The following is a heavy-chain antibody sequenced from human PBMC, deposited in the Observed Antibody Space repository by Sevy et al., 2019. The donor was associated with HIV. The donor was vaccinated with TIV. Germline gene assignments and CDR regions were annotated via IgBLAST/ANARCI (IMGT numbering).Heavy chain of an antibody. Sequence: GGSLRLSCAASGFTFSRFGMHWVRQAPGKGVEWVGVVWYDGSNEYYADSVKGRFTISRDNSKNTLYLQMNRLRAEDTAVYYCAREPTDLSCYMDLWGKGTAVTVSS. D-gene: IGHD1-26*01. J-gene: IGHJ6*03. CDR2: VWYDGSNE. V-gene: IGHV3-33*01. CDR3: AREPTDLSCYMDL. CDR1: GFTFSRFG.